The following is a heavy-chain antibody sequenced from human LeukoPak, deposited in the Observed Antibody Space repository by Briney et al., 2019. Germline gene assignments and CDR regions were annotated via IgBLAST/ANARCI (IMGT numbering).Heavy chain of an antibody. CDR3: AKGHRLCSSGNCNSQVDS. J-gene: IGHJ5*01. Sequence: GGSLRLSCAASGFTVSSNYMNWVRQAPGKGLVWISTISGSGTATHYADSVKGRFTISRDNSKNTLYLQMNSLRADDTAAYYCAKGHRLCSSGNCNSQVDSWGHGTLVIVPS. V-gene: IGHV3-23*01. CDR2: ISGSGTAT. CDR1: GFTVSSNY. D-gene: IGHD2-15*01.